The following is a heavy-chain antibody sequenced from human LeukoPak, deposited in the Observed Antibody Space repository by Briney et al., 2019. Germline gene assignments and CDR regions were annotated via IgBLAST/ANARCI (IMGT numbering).Heavy chain of an antibody. D-gene: IGHD6-13*01. CDR1: GYFFTAYY. CDR3: ARDPVEQAAAGTHYYYYMDV. Sequence: GASVKVSCKVSGYFFTAYYMHWVRQAPGQGLEWMGWINPNSGGTNYAQKFQGRVTMTRDTSISTAYMELSRLRSDDTAVYYCARDPVEQAAAGTHYYYYMDVWGKGTTVTISS. CDR2: INPNSGGT. V-gene: IGHV1-2*02. J-gene: IGHJ6*03.